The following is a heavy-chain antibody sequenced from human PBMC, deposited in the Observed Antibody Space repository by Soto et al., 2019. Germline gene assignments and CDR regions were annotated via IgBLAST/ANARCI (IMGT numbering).Heavy chain of an antibody. J-gene: IGHJ3*02. D-gene: IGHD3-22*01. CDR1: GFSLSNARMG. V-gene: IGHV2-26*01. CDR3: ARIDYYDSSGYSNNAFDI. CDR2: IFSNDEK. Sequence: ESGPTLVNPTETLTLTCTVSGFSLSNARMGVSWIRQPPGKALEWLAHIFSNDEKSYSTSLKSRLTISKDTSKSQVVLTMTNMDPVDTATYYCARIDYYDSSGYSNNAFDIWGQGTMVTVSS.